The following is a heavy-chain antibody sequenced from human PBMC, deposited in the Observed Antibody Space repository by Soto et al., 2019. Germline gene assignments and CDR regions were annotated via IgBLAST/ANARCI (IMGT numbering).Heavy chain of an antibody. CDR3: ARGDKTYYYYYYMDV. J-gene: IGHJ6*03. CDR1: GFTFSSYG. Sequence: QVQLVESGGGVVQPGRSLRLSCAASGFTFSSYGMHWVRQAPGTGLEWVAVIWYDGSNKYYADSVKGRFTISRDNSKNTLYLQMNSLRAEDTAVYYCARGDKTYYYYYYMDVWGKGTTVTVSS. V-gene: IGHV3-33*01. CDR2: IWYDGSNK.